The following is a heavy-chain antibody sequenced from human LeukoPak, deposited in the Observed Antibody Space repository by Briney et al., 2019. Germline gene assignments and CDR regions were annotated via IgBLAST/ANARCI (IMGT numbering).Heavy chain of an antibody. CDR3: ARHGSSASSGWYRLDY. Sequence: SSETLSLTCTVSGGSISSYYWSWIRQPAGKGLEWIGRIYTSGSTNYNPSLKSRVTISEDTSKNEFSLNLSSVTASDTAVYYCARHGSSASSGWYRLDYWGQGTLVTVSS. CDR1: GGSISSYY. J-gene: IGHJ4*02. D-gene: IGHD6-19*01. V-gene: IGHV4-4*07. CDR2: IYTSGST.